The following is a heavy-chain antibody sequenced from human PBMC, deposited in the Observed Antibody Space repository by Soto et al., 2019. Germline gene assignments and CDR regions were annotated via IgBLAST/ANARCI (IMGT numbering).Heavy chain of an antibody. J-gene: IGHJ5*02. CDR2: INPNSGGT. Sequence: ASVKVSCKASGYTFTGYYMHWVRQAPGQGLEWMGWINPNSGGTDYAQKFQGWVTMTRDTSISTAYMELSRLRSDDTAVYYCARVPAVAGYNWFDPWGQGTLVTVSS. CDR1: GYTFTGYY. D-gene: IGHD6-19*01. V-gene: IGHV1-2*04. CDR3: ARVPAVAGYNWFDP.